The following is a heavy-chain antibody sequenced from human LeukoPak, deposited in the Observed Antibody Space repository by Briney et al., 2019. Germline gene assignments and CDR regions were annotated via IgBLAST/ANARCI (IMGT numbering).Heavy chain of an antibody. CDR3: ARGTTSSPNWFDP. CDR2: IKRDGSEK. V-gene: IGHV3-7*04. J-gene: IGHJ5*02. Sequence: PGGSLRLSCVASGFTFSSHWMGWVRQAPGKGLEWVANIKRDGSEKYYVDSVKGRFTISRDNAKNSLYLQMNGLRAEDTAVYYCARGTTSSPNWFDPWGQGTLVTVSS. D-gene: IGHD6-13*01. CDR1: GFTFSSHW.